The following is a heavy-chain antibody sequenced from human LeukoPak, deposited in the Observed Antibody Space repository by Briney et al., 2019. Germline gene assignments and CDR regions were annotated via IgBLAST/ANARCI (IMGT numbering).Heavy chain of an antibody. J-gene: IGHJ4*02. CDR2: ISSSSSTI. V-gene: IGHV3-48*01. D-gene: IGHD3-3*01. CDR3: ARGSPLGDDFWSGYYY. Sequence: HPGGSLRLSCAASGFTFSSYSMNGVRQAPGKGLEWVSYISSSSSTIYYADSVKGRFTISRDNAKNSLYLQMNSLRAEDTAVYYCARGSPLGDDFWSGYYYWGQGTLVTVSS. CDR1: GFTFSSYS.